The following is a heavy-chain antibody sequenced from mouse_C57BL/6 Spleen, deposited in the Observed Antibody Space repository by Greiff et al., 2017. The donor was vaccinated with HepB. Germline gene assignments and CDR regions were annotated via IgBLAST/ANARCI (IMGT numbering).Heavy chain of an antibody. Sequence: QVQLKQPGAELVKPGASVKLSCKASGYTFTSYWMQWVKQRPGQGLEWIGEIDPSDSYTNYNQKFKGKATLTVDTSSSTAYMQLSSLTSEDSAVYYCARRLLRSTDYAMDYWGQGTSVTVSS. D-gene: IGHD1-1*01. CDR3: ARRLLRSTDYAMDY. J-gene: IGHJ4*01. V-gene: IGHV1-50*01. CDR1: GYTFTSYW. CDR2: IDPSDSYT.